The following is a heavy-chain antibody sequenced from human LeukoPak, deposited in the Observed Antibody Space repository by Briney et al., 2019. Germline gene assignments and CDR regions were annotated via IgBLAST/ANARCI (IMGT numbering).Heavy chain of an antibody. CDR1: GFTFSSYG. D-gene: IGHD3-22*01. CDR3: ARDNYYDSSGSYYFDY. Sequence: PGRSLRLSCAGSGFTFSSYGMHWVRQAPGKGLEWVVVIWYDGSNKYYADSVKGRFTISRDNSKNTLYLQMNSLRAEDTAVYYCARDNYYDSSGSYYFDYWGQGTLVTVSS. V-gene: IGHV3-33*01. J-gene: IGHJ4*02. CDR2: IWYDGSNK.